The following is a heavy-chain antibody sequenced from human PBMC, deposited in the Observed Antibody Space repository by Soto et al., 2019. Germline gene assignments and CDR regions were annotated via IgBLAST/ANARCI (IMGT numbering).Heavy chain of an antibody. J-gene: IGHJ4*02. CDR3: ARAPDGSGSYYYFDG. V-gene: IGHV3-7*03. Sequence: EVQLVESGGGLVQPGGSLRLSCAASGFTFSSYWMSWVRQAPGKGLQWVANINRDGNEKYYVDSLKGRFTTSRDNAENSLYLQMNTLRAEDTAVYYCARAPDGSGSYYYFDGWGQGTLVTVSS. CDR2: INRDGNEK. CDR1: GFTFSSYW. D-gene: IGHD3-22*01.